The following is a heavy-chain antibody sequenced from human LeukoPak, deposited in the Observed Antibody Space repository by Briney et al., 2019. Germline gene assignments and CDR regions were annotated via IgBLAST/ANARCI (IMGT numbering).Heavy chain of an antibody. V-gene: IGHV3-7*01. CDR1: GFTFSSYW. Sequence: GGSLRLSCAASGFTFSSYWMSWVRQAPGKGLEGVANIKQDGSEKYYVDSVKGRFTISRDNSKNTLYLQIHSLRAEDTAVYYCAKDSAAPISITMVRGRWYFDYWGQGTLVTVSS. J-gene: IGHJ4*02. D-gene: IGHD3-10*01. CDR2: IKQDGSEK. CDR3: AKDSAAPISITMVRGRWYFDY.